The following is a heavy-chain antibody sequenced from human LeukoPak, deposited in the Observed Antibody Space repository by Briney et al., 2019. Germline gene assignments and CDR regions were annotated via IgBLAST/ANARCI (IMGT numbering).Heavy chain of an antibody. CDR2: IYTSGST. V-gene: IGHV4-4*07. CDR1: GGSISSYY. J-gene: IGHJ1*01. CDR3: AREPLGYCSSTSCYTYFQH. Sequence: SETLSLTCTVSGGSISSYYWSWIRQPAGKGLEWIGRIYTSGSTNYNPSLKSRVTMSVDTSKNQFSLKLSSVTAADTAVYYCAREPLGYCSSTSCYTYFQHWGQGTLVTVSS. D-gene: IGHD2-2*02.